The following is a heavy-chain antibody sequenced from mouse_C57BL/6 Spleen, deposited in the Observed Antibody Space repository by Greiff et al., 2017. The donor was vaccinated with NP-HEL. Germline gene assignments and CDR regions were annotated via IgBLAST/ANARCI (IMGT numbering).Heavy chain of an antibody. CDR2: INPGRGGT. Sequence: QVQLQQSGAELVRPGTSVKVSCKASGYAFTNYLIEWVKQRPGQGLEWIGVINPGRGGTNYNEKFKGTATLTADKSSSTAYMQLSSLTSEYSSVYFCARDYGSSLFAYWGQGTLVTVSA. CDR1: GYAFTNYL. V-gene: IGHV1-54*01. D-gene: IGHD1-1*01. CDR3: ARDYGSSLFAY. J-gene: IGHJ3*01.